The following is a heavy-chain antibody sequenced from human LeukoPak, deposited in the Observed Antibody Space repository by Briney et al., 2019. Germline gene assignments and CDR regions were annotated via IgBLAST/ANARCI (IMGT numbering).Heavy chain of an antibody. V-gene: IGHV3-23*01. CDR3: ARGDKDFYYGLDV. CDR1: GFTFSSYA. CDR2: ISGSGDTT. J-gene: IGHJ6*02. D-gene: IGHD2-15*01. Sequence: PGGSLRLSCAASGFTFSSYAMSWVRQAPGKGLEWVSPISGSGDTTYYADSVKGRFTISRDNSKNTLYLQMNSLRAEDTAVYYCARGDKDFYYGLDVWGQGTTVIVSS.